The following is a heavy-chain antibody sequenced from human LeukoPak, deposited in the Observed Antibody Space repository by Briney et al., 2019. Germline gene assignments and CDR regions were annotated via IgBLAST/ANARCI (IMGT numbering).Heavy chain of an antibody. J-gene: IGHJ4*02. D-gene: IGHD4-17*01. CDR1: GFTFSSYG. CDR3: ARGTVTTPLDY. V-gene: IGHV3-33*01. CDR2: IWYDGSNK. Sequence: GESLRLPCAASGFTFSSYGMHWVRQAPGKGLEWVAVIWYDGSNKYYADSVKGRFTISRDNSKNTLYLQMNSLRAEDTAVYYCARGTVTTPLDYWGQGTLVTVSS.